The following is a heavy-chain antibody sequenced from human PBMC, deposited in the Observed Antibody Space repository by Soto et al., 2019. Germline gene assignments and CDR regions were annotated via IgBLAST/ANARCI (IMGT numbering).Heavy chain of an antibody. D-gene: IGHD3-3*01. J-gene: IGHJ4*02. CDR3: ARGPYDFWSGYLHLGNFDY. CDR1: GGTFSSHA. V-gene: IGHV1-69*13. Sequence: ASVKVSCKASGGTFSSHAISWVRQAPGQGLEWMGGIIPIFGTANYAQKFQGRVTITADESTSTAYMELSSLRSEDTAVYYCARGPYDFWSGYLHLGNFDYWGQGTLVTVSS. CDR2: IIPIFGTA.